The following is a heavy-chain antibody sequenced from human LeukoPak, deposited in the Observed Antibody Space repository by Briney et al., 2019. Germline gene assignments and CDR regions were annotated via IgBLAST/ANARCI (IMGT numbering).Heavy chain of an antibody. J-gene: IGHJ5*01. Sequence: GGSLRLSCAASGFTFSSYWMNWVRQAPGKGLEWVANIKRDGNEKNYVDSVRGRFSISRDNAKNSLYLQMDSLRAEDTAVYYCAKEGAYPIITYDSWGQGALVAVSS. CDR1: GFTFSSYW. D-gene: IGHD3-10*01. V-gene: IGHV3-7*01. CDR3: AKEGAYPIITYDS. CDR2: IKRDGNEK.